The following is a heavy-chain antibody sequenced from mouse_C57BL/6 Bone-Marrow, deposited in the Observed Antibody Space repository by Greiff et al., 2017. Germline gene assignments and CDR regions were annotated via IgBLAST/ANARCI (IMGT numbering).Heavy chain of an antibody. Sequence: VMLVESGPGLVQPSQSLSITCTVSGFSLTSYGVHWVRQSPGKGLEWLGVLWSGGSTDYNAAFISRLSISKDNSKSQVFFKMNSLQADDTAIYYCARPPIGDYAMDYWGQGTSVTVSS. J-gene: IGHJ4*01. V-gene: IGHV2-2*01. CDR2: LWSGGST. CDR1: GFSLTSYG. D-gene: IGHD2-14*01. CDR3: ARPPIGDYAMDY.